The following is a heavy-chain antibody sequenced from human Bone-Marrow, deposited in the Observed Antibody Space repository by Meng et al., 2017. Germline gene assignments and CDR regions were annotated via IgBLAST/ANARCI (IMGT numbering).Heavy chain of an antibody. CDR1: GYTFTNYV. CDR3: ARGTPGRSYSDY. CDR2: LGAHDGDT. Sequence: QVQLVQSGADVKKPGASVKLSCKASGYTFTNYVIHWVRQAPGQGLEWMAWLGAHDGDTSHAPKFQGRVTVSADRPTATAYMELRSLRSDDTAVYYCARGTPGRSYSDYWGQGTLVTVSS. D-gene: IGHD3-10*01. V-gene: IGHV1-18*01. J-gene: IGHJ4*02.